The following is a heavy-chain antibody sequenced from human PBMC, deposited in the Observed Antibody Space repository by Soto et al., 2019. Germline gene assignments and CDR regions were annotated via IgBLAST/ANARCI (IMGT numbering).Heavy chain of an antibody. CDR2: IGTAGDT. CDR1: GFTFSSYD. Sequence: GGSLRLSCAASGFTFSSYDMHWVRQATGKGLEWVSAIGTAGDTYYPGSVKDRFTISRENAKNSLYLQMNSLRAGDTAVYYCARGGYYYDSSGYYFDYWGQGTLVTVSS. D-gene: IGHD3-22*01. V-gene: IGHV3-13*01. J-gene: IGHJ4*02. CDR3: ARGGYYYDSSGYYFDY.